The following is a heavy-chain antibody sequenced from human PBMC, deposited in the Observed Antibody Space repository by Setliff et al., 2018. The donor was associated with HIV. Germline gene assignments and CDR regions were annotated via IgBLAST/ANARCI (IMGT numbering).Heavy chain of an antibody. J-gene: IGHJ4*02. CDR3: ATPRIEGQQLDFDY. V-gene: IGHV1-69*13. Sequence: SVKVSCKASGGTFSSYAISWVRQAPGQGLEWMGGIIPIFGTANYAQKFQGRVTITADESTSTAHMELSSLRSEDTAVYYCATPRIEGQQLDFDYWGQGTLVTVSS. CDR1: GGTFSSYA. D-gene: IGHD6-13*01. CDR2: IIPIFGTA.